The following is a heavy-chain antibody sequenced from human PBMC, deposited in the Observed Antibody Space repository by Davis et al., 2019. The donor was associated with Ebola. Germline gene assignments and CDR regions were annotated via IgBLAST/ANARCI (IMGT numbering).Heavy chain of an antibody. J-gene: IGHJ5*02. CDR1: GLTFDDYA. D-gene: IGHD6-13*01. Sequence: SLKISCAASGLTFDDYAMPWVRQAPGKGLEWVSGTSRNSGSIGYADSVKGRFTISSDNAKNSLYLQMNSLRAEDTALYYCAKAPPGQQLVPGFDPWGQGTLVTVSS. CDR3: AKAPPGQQLVPGFDP. CDR2: TSRNSGSI. V-gene: IGHV3-9*01.